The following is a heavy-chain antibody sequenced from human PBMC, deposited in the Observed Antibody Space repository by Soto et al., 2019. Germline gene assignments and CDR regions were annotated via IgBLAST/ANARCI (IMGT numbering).Heavy chain of an antibody. CDR1: GGSFSGYY. CDR2: INHSGST. Sequence: QVQLQQWGAGLLKPSETLSLTCAVYGGSFSGYYWSWIRQPPGKGLEWIGEINHSGSTNYNPSLXXRVTLQVDTSXXQXSXXLSSVTAAATAVYYCAREGAYGSGSHQWGNKYFQHWGQGTLVTVSS. J-gene: IGHJ1*01. V-gene: IGHV4-34*01. CDR3: AREGAYGSGSHQWGNKYFQH. D-gene: IGHD3-10*01.